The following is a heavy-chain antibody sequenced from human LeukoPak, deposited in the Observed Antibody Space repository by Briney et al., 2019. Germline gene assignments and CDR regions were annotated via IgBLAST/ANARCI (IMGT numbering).Heavy chain of an antibody. CDR1: GGSISSYY. CDR3: AREKTGYYYDSSGFNWFDP. CDR2: IYYSGST. D-gene: IGHD3-22*01. Sequence: SETLSLTCTVSGGSISSYYWSWIRQPPGKGLEWIGYIYYSGSTNYNPSLKSRVTISVDTSKNQFFLKLSSVTAADTAVYYCAREKTGYYYDSSGFNWFDPWGQGTLVTVSS. J-gene: IGHJ5*02. V-gene: IGHV4-59*01.